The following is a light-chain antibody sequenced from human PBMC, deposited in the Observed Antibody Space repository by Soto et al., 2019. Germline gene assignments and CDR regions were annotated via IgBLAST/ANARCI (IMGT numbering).Light chain of an antibody. CDR1: ESVSSN. J-gene: IGKJ4*01. CDR3: QQYNKWPLT. V-gene: IGKV3-15*01. Sequence: EIVMTQSPATLSVSQGERATLSCRASESVSSNLAWYQQKPGQAPRLLIYSASARATGIPARFSGSGSGTEFTLTISSLQSEDFAVYYCQQYNKWPLTFGGRTKVEIK. CDR2: SAS.